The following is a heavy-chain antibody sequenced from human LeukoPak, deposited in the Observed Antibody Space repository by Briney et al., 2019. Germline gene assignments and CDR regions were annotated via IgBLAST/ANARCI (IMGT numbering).Heavy chain of an antibody. D-gene: IGHD1-26*01. CDR1: GGSISGYY. CDR3: ARGLWGFEVKYYYYMDV. J-gene: IGHJ6*03. CDR2: INHSGST. V-gene: IGHV4-34*01. Sequence: KPSETLSLTCTVSGGSISGYYWSWIRQPPGKGLEWIGEINHSGSTNYNPSLKSRVTISVDTSKNQFSLKLSSVTATDTAVYYCARGLWGFEVKYYYYMDVWGKGTTVTVSS.